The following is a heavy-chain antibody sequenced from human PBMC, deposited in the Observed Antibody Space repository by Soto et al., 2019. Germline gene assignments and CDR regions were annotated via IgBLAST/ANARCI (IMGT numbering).Heavy chain of an antibody. CDR2: ISYDARNK. D-gene: IGHD6-13*01. Sequence: QVPLVESGGGVVQPGRSLRLSCAASGFTFRSYAMHWVRQAPGKGLEWVAIISYDARNKYYADSVKGRFTISRDNSKNTLYLQMNTLRAEDTAVYFCTRGNSSSSAAFDYWGQGTLVTVSS. CDR1: GFTFRSYA. J-gene: IGHJ4*02. V-gene: IGHV3-30*04. CDR3: TRGNSSSSAAFDY.